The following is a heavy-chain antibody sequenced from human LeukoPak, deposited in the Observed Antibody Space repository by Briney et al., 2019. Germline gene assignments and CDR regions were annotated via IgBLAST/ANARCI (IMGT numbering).Heavy chain of an antibody. V-gene: IGHV3-21*01. J-gene: IGHJ4*02. CDR3: ARHRVEEWLVQPFDY. D-gene: IGHD6-19*01. CDR1: GFTFSSYS. Sequence: GGSLRLSCAASGFTFSSYSMNWVRQAPGKGLEWVSSISSSSSYIYYADSVKGRFTISRDNAKNSLYLQMNSLRAEDTAVYYCARHRVEEWLVQPFDYWGQGTLVTVSS. CDR2: ISSSSSYI.